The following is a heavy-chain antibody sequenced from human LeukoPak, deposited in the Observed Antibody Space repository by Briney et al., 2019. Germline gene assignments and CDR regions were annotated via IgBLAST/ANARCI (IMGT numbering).Heavy chain of an antibody. CDR3: AREINKWFDP. Sequence: GGSLRLSCAASGFTFSSYAMHWVRQAPGKGLVWVSRISPDGSTTKNADSVKGRFTISRDNVRSTLFLQLNSLRAEDTAVYYCAREINKWFDPWGQGTLVTVSS. J-gene: IGHJ5*02. CDR1: GFTFSSYA. V-gene: IGHV3-74*03. CDR2: ISPDGSTT.